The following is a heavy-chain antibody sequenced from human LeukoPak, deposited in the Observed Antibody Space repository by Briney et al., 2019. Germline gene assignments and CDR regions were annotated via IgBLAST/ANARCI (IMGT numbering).Heavy chain of an antibody. J-gene: IGHJ5*02. CDR3: ARGGIVGSRTNWFDP. CDR1: GGSIRSYY. V-gene: IGHV4-59*01. CDR2: IYYIGST. Sequence: SETLSLSCAVSGGSIRSYYWSWIRQPPGKGLECIGYIYYIGSTNYNPSLKSRVTISLDTSKSQFSLKLTSVTPADTAVYYCARGGIVGSRTNWFDPWGQGILVTVSS. D-gene: IGHD1-26*01.